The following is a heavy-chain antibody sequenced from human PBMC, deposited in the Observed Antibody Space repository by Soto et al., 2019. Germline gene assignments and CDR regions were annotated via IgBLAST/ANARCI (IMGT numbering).Heavy chain of an antibody. CDR1: GFTFSSYG. V-gene: IGHV3-33*01. CDR2: IWYDGSNK. CDR3: ARGAHSSSWYGFMEDYFGY. Sequence: QVQLVESGGGVVQPGRSLRLSCAASGFTFSSYGMHWVRQAPGKGLEWVAVIWYDGSNKYYADSVKGRFTISRDNSREALYLQMNSLRDEDTAVYYCARGAHSSSWYGFMEDYFGYWGQGTLVTVSS. D-gene: IGHD6-13*01. J-gene: IGHJ4*02.